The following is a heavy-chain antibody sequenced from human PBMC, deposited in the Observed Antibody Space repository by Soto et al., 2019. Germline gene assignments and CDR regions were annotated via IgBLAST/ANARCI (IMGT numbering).Heavy chain of an antibody. Sequence: GRSLRLSCAASGFTFSSYAMSWVRQAPGKGLEWVSAISGSGGRTYYADAVKGRLTISRDNSKNTLYLQMNSLRAGDTAVYYCAKDIYDIVTVYYYYYYGMDVWGQGTRVTVSS. CDR3: AKDIYDIVTVYYYYYYGMDV. J-gene: IGHJ6*02. V-gene: IGHV3-23*01. CDR1: GFTFSSYA. D-gene: IGHD3-9*01. CDR2: ISGSGGRT.